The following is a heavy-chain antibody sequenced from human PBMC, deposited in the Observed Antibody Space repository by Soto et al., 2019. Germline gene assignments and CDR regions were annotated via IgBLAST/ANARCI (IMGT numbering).Heavy chain of an antibody. J-gene: IGHJ4*02. CDR3: VKKKGARFFDLQYFFDS. CDR1: GFAFPTYA. Sequence: EVQLLESGGGLAQPGESLALSCAASGFAFPTYAMTWVRQIPGKWLVWAASISDSGSKTYYADSVEARVIIYRDNSMNPVSLQLNSLRVDDSVVYYCVKKKGARFFDLQYFFDSWGQGTLVTVSS. V-gene: IGHV3-23*01. CDR2: ISDSGSKT. D-gene: IGHD3-9*01.